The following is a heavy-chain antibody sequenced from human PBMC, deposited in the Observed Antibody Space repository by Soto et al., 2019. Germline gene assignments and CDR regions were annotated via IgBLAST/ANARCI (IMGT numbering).Heavy chain of an antibody. V-gene: IGHV3-21*01. Sequence: GVPLGLSCARSGFPFSSYTMNLVRQSPGKGLECVSAISVSGTDIYFADSLKGRFTISRDNAKKSLFMQMNSLRAEDTAVYYCAGGSASSGYYYSSPADYWGQGNLVTVSS. J-gene: IGHJ4*02. CDR2: ISVSGTDI. D-gene: IGHD3-22*01. CDR3: AGGSASSGYYYSSPADY. CDR1: GFPFSSYT.